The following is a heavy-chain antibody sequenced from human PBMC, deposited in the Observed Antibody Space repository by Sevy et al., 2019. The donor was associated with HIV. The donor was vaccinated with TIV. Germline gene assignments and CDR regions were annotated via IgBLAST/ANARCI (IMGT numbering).Heavy chain of an antibody. D-gene: IGHD6-13*01. Sequence: QSQTLSLTCAISGDSVSSNSAAWNWIRQSPSRGLEWLGRTYYRSKWYNDYAVSVKSRITINPDTSKNQFSLQLNSVTPEDTAVYYCASSGVAAAGTGIYWYFDLWGRGTLVTVSS. CDR2: TYYRSKWYN. CDR1: GDSVSSNSAA. CDR3: ASSGVAAAGTGIYWYFDL. V-gene: IGHV6-1*01. J-gene: IGHJ2*01.